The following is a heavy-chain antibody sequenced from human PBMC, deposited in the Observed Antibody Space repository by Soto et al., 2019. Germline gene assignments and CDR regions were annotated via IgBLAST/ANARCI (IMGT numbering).Heavy chain of an antibody. V-gene: IGHV5-10-1*01. CDR1: GYSFTSYW. CDR3: ARHEILPSHYYYYGMEV. CDR2: IDPSDSYT. J-gene: IGHJ6*02. Sequence: GESLKISCKGSGYSFTSYWISWVRQMPGKGLEWMGRIDPSDSYTNYSPSFQGHVTISADKSISTAYLQWSSLKASDTAMYYCARHEILPSHYYYYGMEVWGQGTTVTVSS.